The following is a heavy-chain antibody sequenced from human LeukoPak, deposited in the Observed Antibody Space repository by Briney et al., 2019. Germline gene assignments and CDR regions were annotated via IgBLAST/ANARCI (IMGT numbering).Heavy chain of an antibody. CDR3: AKDNFGGNSPGYDAFDI. D-gene: IGHD4-23*01. Sequence: GGSLRLSCAASGFTFSSYAMSWVRQAPGQGLEWVSAISGSGGSTYYADSVKGRFTISRDNSKNTLYLQMNSLRAEDTAVYYCAKDNFGGNSPGYDAFDIWGQGTMVTVSS. V-gene: IGHV3-23*01. CDR2: ISGSGGST. J-gene: IGHJ3*02. CDR1: GFTFSSYA.